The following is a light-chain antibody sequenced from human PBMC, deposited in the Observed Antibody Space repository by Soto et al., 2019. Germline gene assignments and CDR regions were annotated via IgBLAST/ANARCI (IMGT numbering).Light chain of an antibody. CDR1: QGVTTY. CDR2: DAS. CDR3: QQYGSSPLT. Sequence: EIVLTQSPGTLSLSPGERATLSCRASQGVTTYLAWYQQKPGQAPRLLIYDASSRATGIPARFSGSGSGTDFTLTIGSLEPEDFAVYYCQQYGSSPLTFGGGTKVDIK. J-gene: IGKJ4*01. V-gene: IGKV3-20*01.